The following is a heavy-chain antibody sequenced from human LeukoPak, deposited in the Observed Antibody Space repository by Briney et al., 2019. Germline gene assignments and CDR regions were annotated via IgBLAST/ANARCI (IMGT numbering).Heavy chain of an antibody. V-gene: IGHV3-30*18. CDR3: AQGLRSYYYYGMDV. Sequence: GGSLRLPCAASGFTFSSYGMHWVRQAPGKGLEWVAVISYDGSNKYYADSVKGRFTISRDNSKNTLYLQMNSLRAEDTAVYYCAQGLRSYYYYGMDVWGQGTTVTVSS. CDR2: ISYDGSNK. J-gene: IGHJ6*02. D-gene: IGHD1-14*01. CDR1: GFTFSSYG.